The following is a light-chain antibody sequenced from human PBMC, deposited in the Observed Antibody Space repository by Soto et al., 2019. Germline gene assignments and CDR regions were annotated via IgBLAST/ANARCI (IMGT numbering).Light chain of an antibody. CDR1: SSNIGSNT. J-gene: IGLJ2*01. CDR2: SNN. Sequence: QSVLTQPPSASGTPGQRVTISCSGSSSNIGSNTVNWYQQLPGTAPKLLIYSNNQRPSGVPDRFSGSKSGTSASLAISGLQSEDEADYYCAAWDVSLNGPLFGGGTKLTV. V-gene: IGLV1-44*01. CDR3: AAWDVSLNGPL.